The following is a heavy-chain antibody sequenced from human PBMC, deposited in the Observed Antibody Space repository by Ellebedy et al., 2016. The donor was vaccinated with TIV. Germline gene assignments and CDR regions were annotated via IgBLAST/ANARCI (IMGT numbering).Heavy chain of an antibody. Sequence: GESLKISCAASGFTFSRYGMHWVRQGPGKGLEWVAVIWDDGSSEYYVDSVKGRFTISRDNSKNTLYLQLESLRAEDTAMYFCARGSYGSGSFLESWGQGTLVTVSS. CDR3: ARGSYGSGSFLES. CDR1: GFTFSRYG. V-gene: IGHV3-33*01. J-gene: IGHJ5*01. CDR2: IWDDGSSE. D-gene: IGHD3-10*01.